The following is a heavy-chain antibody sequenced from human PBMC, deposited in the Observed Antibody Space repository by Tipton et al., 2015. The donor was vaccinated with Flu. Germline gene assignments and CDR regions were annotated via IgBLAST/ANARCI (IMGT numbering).Heavy chain of an antibody. CDR2: ISTSGTTI. J-gene: IGHJ4*02. Sequence: SLRLSCAASGFTFSDYNMNWVRQAPGKGLEWVSYISTSGTTIYYSDSVEGRFTISRDNAKNSLFLQMNSLRAEDTAVYYCARGRQGGFFDYWGQGALVTVSS. CDR3: ARGRQGGFFDY. D-gene: IGHD3-16*01. V-gene: IGHV3-48*01. CDR1: GFTFSDYN.